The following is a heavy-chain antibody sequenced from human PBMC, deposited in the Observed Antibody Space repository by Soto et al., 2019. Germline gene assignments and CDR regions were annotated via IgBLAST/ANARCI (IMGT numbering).Heavy chain of an antibody. J-gene: IGHJ6*02. Sequence: QVQLVQSGAEVRKPGASVNVSCKASGYTFSYDGINWVRQAPGQGLEWMGWISAYNGNIEYAQKFQGRVTMTTDTSTSTAYMELRSLTSDDTAVYSCARGGPTSADYYYGMDVWGLGTTVTVSS. CDR3: ARGGPTSADYYYGMDV. CDR2: ISAYNGNI. D-gene: IGHD3-10*01. V-gene: IGHV1-18*01. CDR1: GYTFSYDG.